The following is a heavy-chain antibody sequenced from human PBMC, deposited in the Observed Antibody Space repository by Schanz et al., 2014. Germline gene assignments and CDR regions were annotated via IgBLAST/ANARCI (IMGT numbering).Heavy chain of an antibody. Sequence: QVQLVQSGAEVKKPGASVKVSCKASGYTFTSYGISWVRQAPGRGLEWMGWISAYNGNTKYPQKLQGRVTMTTDTSTSTAYMELSSLRSEDTAVYSCARGIGGYGANNYFDYWGQGTLVTVSS. CDR3: ARGIGGYGANNYFDY. CDR2: ISAYNGNT. D-gene: IGHD5-12*01. CDR1: GYTFTSYG. V-gene: IGHV1-18*01. J-gene: IGHJ4*02.